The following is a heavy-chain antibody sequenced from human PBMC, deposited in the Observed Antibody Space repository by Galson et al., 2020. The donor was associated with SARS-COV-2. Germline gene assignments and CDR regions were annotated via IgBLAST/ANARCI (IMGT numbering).Heavy chain of an antibody. CDR1: GFTFSSYW. CDR2: INSDGSST. J-gene: IGHJ4*02. D-gene: IGHD6-19*01. CDR3: AREFGSGWYPHTEEGGSPFDY. Sequence: GGSLRLSCAASGFTFSSYWMHWVRQAPGKGLVWVSSINSDGSSTSYADSVKGRFTISRDNAKNTLYLQMNSLRAEDTAVYYCAREFGSGWYPHTEEGGSPFDYWCQGTLVTVSS. V-gene: IGHV3-74*01.